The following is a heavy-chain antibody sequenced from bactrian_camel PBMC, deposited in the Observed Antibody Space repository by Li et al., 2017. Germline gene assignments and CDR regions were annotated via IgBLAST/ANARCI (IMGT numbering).Heavy chain of an antibody. J-gene: IGHJ4*01. D-gene: IGHD6*01. CDR3: AADESAVCGVDDWYPEFDD. CDR1: GDRYEPYC. Sequence: HVQLVESGGGSVQAGGSLRLSCEVSGDRYEPYCMGWFRQRPGKEREGVASYRHDGNINYADSVKGRFTVSQDSAKNTLYLQMNSLKPEDTAMYYCAADESAVCGVDDWYPEFDDWGRGTQVTVS. V-gene: IGHV3S63*01. CDR2: YRHDGNI.